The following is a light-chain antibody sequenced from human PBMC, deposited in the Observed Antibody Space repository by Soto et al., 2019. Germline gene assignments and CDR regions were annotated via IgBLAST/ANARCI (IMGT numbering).Light chain of an antibody. V-gene: IGKV3-20*01. CDR1: QTVSSSY. Sequence: EIVLTQSPGTLSLSPGERATLSCRASQTVSSSYLAWYQQKPGQAPRLLIYVAYTRATGIPDRFSGSGSGTDFTLTVSRLEPEDFAGYYCQQYGNSPLYSFGQGTKLEIK. CDR2: VAY. J-gene: IGKJ2*01. CDR3: QQYGNSPLYS.